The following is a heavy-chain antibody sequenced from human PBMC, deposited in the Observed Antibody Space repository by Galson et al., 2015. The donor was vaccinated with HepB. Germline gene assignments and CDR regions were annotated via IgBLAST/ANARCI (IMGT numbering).Heavy chain of an antibody. V-gene: IGHV3-30*18. CDR2: ISYDGSNK. CDR3: AKDHSDYGSGTLMDV. CDR1: GFTFSSYG. D-gene: IGHD3-10*01. Sequence: SLRLSCAASGFTFSSYGMHWVRQAPGKGLEWVAVISYDGSNKYYADSVKGRFTISRDNSKNTLYLQMNSLRAEDTAVYYCAKDHSDYGSGTLMDVWGQGTTVTVSS. J-gene: IGHJ6*02.